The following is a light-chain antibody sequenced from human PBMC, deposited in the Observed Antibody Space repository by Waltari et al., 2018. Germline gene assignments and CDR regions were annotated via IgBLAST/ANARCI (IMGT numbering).Light chain of an antibody. CDR1: QSFLYSSNIKNY. J-gene: IGKJ3*01. Sequence: DIVMTQSPDSLAVSLGERATINCKSSQSFLYSSNIKNYLAWYQQKPGQPPKLLIYWASTRESGVPDRFSGSESGTDFTLTISSLQAEDVAVYYCHQYYSTPFTFGPGTKVDIK. CDR3: HQYYSTPFT. V-gene: IGKV4-1*01. CDR2: WAS.